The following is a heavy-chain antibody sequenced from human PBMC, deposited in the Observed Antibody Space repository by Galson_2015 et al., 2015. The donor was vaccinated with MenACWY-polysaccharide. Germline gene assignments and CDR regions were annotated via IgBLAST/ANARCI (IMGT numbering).Heavy chain of an antibody. CDR1: GFTFSNYF. V-gene: IGHV3-23*01. CDR3: ARHFDWAFDY. Sequence: LRLSCAASGFTFSNYFMTWVRQAPGKGLEWVSTVTSSGDATYYADSVKGRFAISRDNVKNTLHLQVDSLRVEDTAVYYCARHFDWAFDYRGQGTLVTVSS. D-gene: IGHD3-9*01. CDR2: VTSSGDAT. J-gene: IGHJ4*02.